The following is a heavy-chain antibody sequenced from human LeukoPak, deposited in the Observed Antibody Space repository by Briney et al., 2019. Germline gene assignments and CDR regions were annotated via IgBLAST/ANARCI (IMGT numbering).Heavy chain of an antibody. Sequence: GGSLRLCCAASGFTFSSYGMHWVRQAPGKGLEWVAVIWYDGSNKYYADSVKGRFTISRDNSKNTLYLQMNSLRAEDTAVYYRARGRGGAFDYWGQGTLVTVSS. CDR2: IWYDGSNK. CDR3: ARGRGGAFDY. CDR1: GFTFSSYG. J-gene: IGHJ4*02. D-gene: IGHD3-10*01. V-gene: IGHV3-33*01.